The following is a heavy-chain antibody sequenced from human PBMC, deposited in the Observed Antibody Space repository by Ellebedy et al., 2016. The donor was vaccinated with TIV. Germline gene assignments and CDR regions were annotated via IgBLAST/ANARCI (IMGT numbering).Heavy chain of an antibody. Sequence: GESLKISXKGSGYSFTSYWISWVRQMPGKGLEWMGRIDPSDSYTNYSPSFQGHVTISADKSISTAYLQWSSLKASDTAMYYCARQVGAQYYFDYWGQGTLVTVSS. V-gene: IGHV5-10-1*01. D-gene: IGHD1-26*01. CDR2: IDPSDSYT. CDR3: ARQVGAQYYFDY. CDR1: GYSFTSYW. J-gene: IGHJ4*02.